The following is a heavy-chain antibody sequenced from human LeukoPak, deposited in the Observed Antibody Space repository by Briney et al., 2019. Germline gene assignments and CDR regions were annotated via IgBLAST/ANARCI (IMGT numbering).Heavy chain of an antibody. J-gene: IGHJ6*03. D-gene: IGHD2-15*01. V-gene: IGHV4-59*12. Sequence: PSETLSLTCTVSGGSISSYYWSWIRQPPGKGLEWIGYIYYSGSTSYNPSLKSRVTISVDTSKNQFSLKLSSVTAADTAVYYCARENCSGGSCYSIYYYYYMDVWGKGTTVTVSS. CDR2: IYYSGST. CDR1: GGSISSYY. CDR3: ARENCSGGSCYSIYYYYYMDV.